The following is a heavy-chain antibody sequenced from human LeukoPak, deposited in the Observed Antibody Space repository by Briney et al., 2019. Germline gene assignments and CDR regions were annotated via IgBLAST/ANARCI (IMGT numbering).Heavy chain of an antibody. CDR3: AKEAQYYDSSGYKGLDY. V-gene: IGHV3-23*01. D-gene: IGHD3-22*01. CDR2: ISGSGGST. CDR1: GFTFTKYP. Sequence: GGSLRLSCAASGFTFTKYPISWVRQAPGKGLEWVSAISGSGGSTYYADSVKGRFTISRDNSKNTLYLQMNSLRAEDTAVYYCAKEAQYYDSSGYKGLDYWGQGTLVTVSS. J-gene: IGHJ4*02.